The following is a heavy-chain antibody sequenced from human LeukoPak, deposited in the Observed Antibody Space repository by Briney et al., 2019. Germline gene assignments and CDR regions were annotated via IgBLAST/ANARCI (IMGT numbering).Heavy chain of an antibody. CDR2: IYTSGIT. CDR1: GFTVSSNF. D-gene: IGHD4-23*01. J-gene: IGHJ4*02. Sequence: GGSLRLSCAVSGFTVSSNFMSWVRQAPGKGPEWVSVIYTSGITYYADSVRGRFTISRDNSKNTLYLQMDSLTAEDTAVYYCAREDAGGAYSFDYWGQGTLVTVSS. V-gene: IGHV3-66*01. CDR3: AREDAGGAYSFDY.